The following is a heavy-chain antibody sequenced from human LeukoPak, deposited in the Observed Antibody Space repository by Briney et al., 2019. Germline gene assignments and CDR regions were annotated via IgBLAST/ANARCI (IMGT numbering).Heavy chain of an antibody. D-gene: IGHD2-2*01. J-gene: IGHJ6*04. Sequence: GASLRLSCAASGFTFSSYAMSWVRQAPGKGLEWVSAISSSSSYIYYADSVKGRFTISRDNAKNSLYLQMNSLRAEDTAVYYCARVGTVVVPAASYYYYGMDVWGKGTTVTVSS. V-gene: IGHV3-21*01. CDR1: GFTFSSYA. CDR3: ARVGTVVVPAASYYYYGMDV. CDR2: ISSSSSYI.